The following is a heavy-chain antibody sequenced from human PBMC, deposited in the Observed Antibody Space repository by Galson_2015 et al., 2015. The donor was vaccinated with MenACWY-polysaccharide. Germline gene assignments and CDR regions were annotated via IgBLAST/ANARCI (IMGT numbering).Heavy chain of an antibody. CDR3: AHVMITFGGVIGDDAFDV. CDR2: IYWAGVN. D-gene: IGHD3-16*01. V-gene: IGHV2-5*02. CDR1: GFSLITNGVG. J-gene: IGHJ3*01. Sequence: PALVKPTQTLTLTCTFSGFSLITNGVGVNWIRQPPGKALEWLAVIYWAGVNRYSPSLRNRLTVTKDTSKNQVVLTMTDMDPVDTATYYCAHVMITFGGVIGDDAFDVWGQGTMVTVSS.